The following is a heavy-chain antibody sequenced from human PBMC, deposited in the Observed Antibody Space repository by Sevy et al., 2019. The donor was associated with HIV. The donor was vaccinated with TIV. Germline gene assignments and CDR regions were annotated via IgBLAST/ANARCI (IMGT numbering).Heavy chain of an antibody. V-gene: IGHV3-33*08. D-gene: IGHD5-12*01. CDR1: RSTFSTYV. Sequence: GSLRLSCVASRSTFSTYVMHWVRQAPGKGLEWVAVIWHDGNSEYYADSVRGRFTISRDDSKSTLYLQMNSLRPEDTALYYCASEAGYGTDSRPFDYWGQGTLVTVSS. CDR2: IWHDGNSE. CDR3: ASEAGYGTDSRPFDY. J-gene: IGHJ4*02.